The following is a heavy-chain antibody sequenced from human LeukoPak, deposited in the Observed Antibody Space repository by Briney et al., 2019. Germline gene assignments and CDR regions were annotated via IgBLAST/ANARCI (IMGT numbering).Heavy chain of an antibody. D-gene: IGHD3/OR15-3a*01. Sequence: PSETLSLTCTVSGGSISSHYWSWIRQPAGKGLEWIGRIYTTGSTSYNPSLNSRVTMSVDTSKNQLSLKLSSVTAADTAVYYCARGGLPRENWFDPWGQGTLVTVSS. J-gene: IGHJ5*02. V-gene: IGHV4-4*07. CDR3: ARGGLPRENWFDP. CDR2: IYTTGST. CDR1: GGSISSHY.